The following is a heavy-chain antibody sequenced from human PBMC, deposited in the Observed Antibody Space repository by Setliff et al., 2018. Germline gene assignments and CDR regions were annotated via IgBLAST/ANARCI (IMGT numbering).Heavy chain of an antibody. J-gene: IGHJ5*02. CDR1: GFRFSDLY. CDR3: ARDPNGDYVGAFDP. D-gene: IGHD4-17*01. CDR2: ISGGST. Sequence: GGSLRLSCAASGFRFSDLYMSWVRQVPGKGLEWLSKISGGSTYYADSVKGRFTISRDNSRNTLYLQMNSLRAEDTASYYCARDPNGDYVGAFDPWGQGILVTVS. V-gene: IGHV3-53*01.